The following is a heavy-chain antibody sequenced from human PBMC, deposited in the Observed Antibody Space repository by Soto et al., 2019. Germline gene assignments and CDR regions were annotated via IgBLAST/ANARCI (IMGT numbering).Heavy chain of an antibody. CDR3: ASRGTTTYCSGGSCYARGFDY. J-gene: IGHJ4*02. CDR2: INHSGST. CDR1: GGSFSGYY. V-gene: IGHV4-34*01. D-gene: IGHD2-15*01. Sequence: SETLSLTCAVFGGSFSGYYWSWIRKPPGKGLEWIGEINHSGSTNYNPSLKSRVTISVDTSKNQFSLKLSSVTAADTAVYYCASRGTTTYCSGGSCYARGFDYWGQGTLVTVSS.